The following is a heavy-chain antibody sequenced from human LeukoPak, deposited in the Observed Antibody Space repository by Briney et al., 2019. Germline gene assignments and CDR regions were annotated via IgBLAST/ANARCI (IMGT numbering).Heavy chain of an antibody. CDR1: GFTFINYV. CDR2: ISGSGGST. D-gene: IGHD3-22*01. CDR3: AKDQYGSSAYYPEYFQH. J-gene: IGHJ1*01. Sequence: GGSLRLSCAASGFTFINYVMHWVRQAPGKGLEWVSTISGSGGSTYFADSVKGRFTISRDNSKNTLYLQMNSLRAEDTAVYYCAKDQYGSSAYYPEYFQHWGQGTLVTVSS. V-gene: IGHV3-23*01.